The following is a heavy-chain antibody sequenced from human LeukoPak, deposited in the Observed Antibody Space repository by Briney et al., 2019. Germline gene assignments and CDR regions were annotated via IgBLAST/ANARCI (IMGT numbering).Heavy chain of an antibody. D-gene: IGHD3-3*01. CDR1: GGSISSGDYY. CDR2: IYYSGST. J-gene: IGHJ4*02. CDR3: ASIAIFGTGPLSIDY. Sequence: PSQTLSLTCTVSGGSISSGDYYWSWIRQPPGKGLEWIGYIYYSGSTYYNPSLKSRVTISVDTSKNQFSLKLSSVTAADTAVYYCASIAIFGTGPLSIDYWGQGTLVTVSS. V-gene: IGHV4-30-4*01.